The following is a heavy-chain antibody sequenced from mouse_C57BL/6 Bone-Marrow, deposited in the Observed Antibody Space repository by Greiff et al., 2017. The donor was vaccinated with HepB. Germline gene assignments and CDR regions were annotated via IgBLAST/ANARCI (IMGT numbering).Heavy chain of an antibody. CDR2: INPSNGGT. V-gene: IGHV1-53*01. Sequence: QVQLKESGTELVKPGASVKLSCKASGYTFTSYWMHWVKQRPGQGLEWIGNINPSNGGTNYNEKFKSKATLTVDKSSSTAYMQLSSLTSEDSAVYYCARRTVVAHWYFDVWGTGTTVTVSS. CDR3: ARRTVVAHWYFDV. J-gene: IGHJ1*03. CDR1: GYTFTSYW. D-gene: IGHD1-1*01.